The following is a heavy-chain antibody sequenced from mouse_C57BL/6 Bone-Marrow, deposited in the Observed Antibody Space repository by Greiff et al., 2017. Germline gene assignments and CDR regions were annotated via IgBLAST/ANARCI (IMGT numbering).Heavy chain of an antibody. J-gene: IGHJ4*01. V-gene: IGHV10-1*01. CDR2: IRSKSNNYAT. Sequence: GGGLVQPKGSLKLSCAASGFSFNTYAMNWVRQAPGKGLEWVARIRSKSNNYATYYADSVKDRFTISRDDSESMLYLQINNLKTEDTAMYYCVRHYYGSYAMEYWGQGTSVTVSS. CDR1: GFSFNTYA. CDR3: VRHYYGSYAMEY. D-gene: IGHD1-1*01.